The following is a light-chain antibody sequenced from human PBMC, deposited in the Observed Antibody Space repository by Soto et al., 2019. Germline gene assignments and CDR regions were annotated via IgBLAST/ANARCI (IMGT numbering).Light chain of an antibody. Sequence: DIQMTQSPSSLSASVGDRVTITCRASQSISSYLNWYQQKPGKAPKLLSYAASSLQSGVPSRCSGIGSGTDFTLTISSLQPEDFATYYGQQSYSTSWTFGQGTKVEIK. CDR1: QSISSY. J-gene: IGKJ1*01. V-gene: IGKV1-39*01. CDR2: AAS. CDR3: QQSYSTSWT.